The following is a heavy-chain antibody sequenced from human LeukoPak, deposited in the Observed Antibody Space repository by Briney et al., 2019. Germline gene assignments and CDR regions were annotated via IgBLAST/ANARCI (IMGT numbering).Heavy chain of an antibody. D-gene: IGHD3-22*01. CDR1: GGTFSSYA. Sequence: SVKVSCKASGGTFSSYAISWVRQAPGQGLEWMGRIIPIFGTANYAQKFQGRVTITTDESMSTAYMELSSLRSEDTAVYYCARDIGYDSSGYYRDWGQGTLVTVSS. J-gene: IGHJ4*02. CDR2: IIPIFGTA. V-gene: IGHV1-69*05. CDR3: ARDIGYDSSGYYRD.